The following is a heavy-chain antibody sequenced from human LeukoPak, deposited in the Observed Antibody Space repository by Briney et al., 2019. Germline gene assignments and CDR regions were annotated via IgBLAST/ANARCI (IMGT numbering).Heavy chain of an antibody. D-gene: IGHD3-10*01. CDR1: GGSISSSSYY. J-gene: IGHJ4*02. Sequence: PSETLSLTCTVSGGSISSSSYYWGWIRQPPGKGLEWIGSIYYSGSTYYNPSLKSRVTISVDTSKNQFSLKLSSVTAADTAVYYCARHTRITMVRGVIHPGYFDYWGQGTLVTASS. V-gene: IGHV4-39*01. CDR3: ARHTRITMVRGVIHPGYFDY. CDR2: IYYSGST.